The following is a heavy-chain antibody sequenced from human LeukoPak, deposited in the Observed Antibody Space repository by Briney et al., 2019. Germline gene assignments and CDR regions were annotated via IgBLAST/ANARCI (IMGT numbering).Heavy chain of an antibody. V-gene: IGHV4-39*07. CDR1: GGSISSSSYY. J-gene: IGHJ4*02. CDR3: ARPDSSGYYSFGY. D-gene: IGHD3-22*01. Sequence: SETLSLTCTVSGGSISSSSYYWGWIRQPPGKGLEWIGEINHSGSTNYNPSLKSRVTISVDTSKNQFSLKLSSVTAADTAVYYCARPDSSGYYSFGYWGQGTLVTVSS. CDR2: INHSGST.